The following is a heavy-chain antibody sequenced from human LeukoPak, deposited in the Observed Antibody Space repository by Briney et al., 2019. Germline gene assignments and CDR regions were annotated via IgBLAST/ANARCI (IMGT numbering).Heavy chain of an antibody. J-gene: IGHJ4*02. Sequence: SETLSLTCTVSGGSINSDYWTWIRQSPGKGLEWIGYIAYNGIPNYNPSLKSRLTIPRDTSKNQFSLNLSSVTAADTAVYYCARERHGHPFDSWGQGTLVTVSS. CDR2: IAYNGIP. CDR3: ARERHGHPFDS. V-gene: IGHV4-59*01. CDR1: GGSINSDY.